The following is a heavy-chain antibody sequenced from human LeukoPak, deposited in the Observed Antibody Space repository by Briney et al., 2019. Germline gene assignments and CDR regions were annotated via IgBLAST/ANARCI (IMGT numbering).Heavy chain of an antibody. CDR1: GGSISSYY. Sequence: NTSETLSLTCTVSGGSISSYYWSWIRQPPGKGLEWIGYIYYSGSINYNPSLKSRVTISVDTSKNQFSLKLSSVTAADTAVYYCARETRARAFDIWGQGTMVTVSS. CDR2: IYYSGSI. J-gene: IGHJ3*02. V-gene: IGHV4-59*01. D-gene: IGHD1-7*01. CDR3: ARETRARAFDI.